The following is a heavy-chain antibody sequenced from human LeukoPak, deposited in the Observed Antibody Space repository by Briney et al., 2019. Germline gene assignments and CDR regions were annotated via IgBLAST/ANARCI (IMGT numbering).Heavy chain of an antibody. CDR1: GGSISSSSYY. CDR2: IYYSGST. J-gene: IGHJ4*02. D-gene: IGHD6-19*01. Sequence: SETLSLTCTVSGGSISSSSYYWGWIRQPPGKGLEWIGSIYYSGSTYYNPSLKSRVTVSVDTSKNQFSLKLSSVTAADTAVYYCARYPRNSSSFDYWGQGTLVTVSS. CDR3: ARYPRNSSSFDY. V-gene: IGHV4-39*01.